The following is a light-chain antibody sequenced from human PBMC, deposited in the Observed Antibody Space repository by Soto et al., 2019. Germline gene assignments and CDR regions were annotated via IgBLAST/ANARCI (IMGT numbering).Light chain of an antibody. Sequence: DIQMTQSPSSLSASVGDRVTITCQASQDINNFLNWYQQKPGSAPKLLIYDASNLETGVPSRFSGSGSGTDFIFRISSLQPEDIATYYCQHYDNFPPLTFGGGTKVEI. CDR1: QDINNF. CDR3: QHYDNFPPLT. V-gene: IGKV1-33*01. J-gene: IGKJ4*01. CDR2: DAS.